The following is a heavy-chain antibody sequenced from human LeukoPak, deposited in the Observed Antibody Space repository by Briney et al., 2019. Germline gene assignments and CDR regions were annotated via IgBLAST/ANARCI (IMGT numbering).Heavy chain of an antibody. J-gene: IGHJ6*03. V-gene: IGHV4-39*01. CDR3: ARQVRSPVVMFMDV. CDR2: ISSSEST. D-gene: IGHD3-22*01. CDR1: GGSISSIIYS. Sequence: SETLSLTCTVSGGSISSIIYSWGWIRQPPGKGLEWIGTISSSESTYYSPSLKSRVTLSVDPYKNHFSLNLSSVTAAATGVYFCARQVRSPVVMFMDVWGKGTTVIVSS.